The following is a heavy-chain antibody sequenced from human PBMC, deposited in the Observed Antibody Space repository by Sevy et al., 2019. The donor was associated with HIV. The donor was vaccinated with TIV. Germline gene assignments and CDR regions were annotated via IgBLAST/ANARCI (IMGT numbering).Heavy chain of an antibody. CDR3: ARDSTTRPRVLDY. CDR1: GGSMSSYF. D-gene: IGHD1-1*01. J-gene: IGHJ4*02. Sequence: SETLSLTCCVSGGSMSSYFWTWVRQSPGKGLEWIGNIYFTGNPDYSPSLKSRVTLSLDTSKSQFSLTLKSVTAADTAIYFCARDSTTRPRVLDYWGQGTLVTVSS. V-gene: IGHV4-59*01. CDR2: IYFTGNP.